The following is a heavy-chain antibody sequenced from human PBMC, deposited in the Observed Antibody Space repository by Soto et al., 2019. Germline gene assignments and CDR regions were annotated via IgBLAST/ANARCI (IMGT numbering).Heavy chain of an antibody. D-gene: IGHD3-10*02. CDR3: ARCSLTYFEF. V-gene: IGHV3-11*01. J-gene: IGHJ4*02. CDR2: ISGSGSTT. CDR1: GFTFSDYY. Sequence: QVHLEESGGGLVKPGGSLRLSCTASGFTFSDYYMSWIRQAPGKGLEWLAYISGSGSTTYYTDSVKGRFAISRDNARTSLYLQINSLRVEDSAVYYCARCSLTYFEFWGQGTLVTVSS.